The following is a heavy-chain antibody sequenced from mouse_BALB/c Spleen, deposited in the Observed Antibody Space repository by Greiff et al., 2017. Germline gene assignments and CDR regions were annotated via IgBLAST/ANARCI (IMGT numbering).Heavy chain of an antibody. CDR1: GYSITSGYY. J-gene: IGHJ2*01. D-gene: IGHD2-1*01. V-gene: IGHV3-6*02. CDR3: ARAHYGNYDY. Sequence: DVKLQESGPGLVKPSQSLSLTCSVTGYSITSGYYWNWIRQFPGNKLEWMGYISYDGSNNYNPSLKNRISITRDTSKNQFFLKLNSVTTEDTATYYCARAHYGNYDYWGQGTTLTVSS. CDR2: ISYDGSN.